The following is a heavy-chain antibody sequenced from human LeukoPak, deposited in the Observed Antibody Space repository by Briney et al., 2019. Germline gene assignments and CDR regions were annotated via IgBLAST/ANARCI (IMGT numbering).Heavy chain of an antibody. CDR3: AREKWELLDYYGMDV. CDR1: GFTFSSYA. V-gene: IGHV3-30*14. CDR2: ISYDGSNK. Sequence: GGSLRLSCAASGFTFSSYAMHWVRQAPGKGLEWVAVISYDGSNKYYADSVKGRFTSSRDKSKNTVYLQMNSLRVEDTAVYYCAREKWELLDYYGMDVWGQGTTVTVSS. D-gene: IGHD1-26*01. J-gene: IGHJ6*02.